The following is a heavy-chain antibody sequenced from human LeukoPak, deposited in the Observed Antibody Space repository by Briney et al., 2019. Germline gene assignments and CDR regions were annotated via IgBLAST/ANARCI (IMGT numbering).Heavy chain of an antibody. J-gene: IGHJ3*02. CDR3: ASVFYDILTGYYPRENDAFDI. D-gene: IGHD3-9*01. CDR1: GFTVSSNY. Sequence: GSLRLSCAASGFTVSSNYMSWVRQAPGKGLEWVSVIYSGGSTYYADSVKGRFTISRDNSKNTLYLQMNSLRAEDTAVYYCASVFYDILTGYYPRENDAFDIWGQGTMVTVSS. CDR2: IYSGGST. V-gene: IGHV3-53*01.